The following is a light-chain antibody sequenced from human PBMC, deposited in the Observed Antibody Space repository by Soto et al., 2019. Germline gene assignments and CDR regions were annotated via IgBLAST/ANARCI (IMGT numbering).Light chain of an antibody. J-gene: IGLJ2*01. CDR2: DVN. Sequence: QSALTQPASVSGSPGQSITISCTGSSSDVGLYNYVSWYQQHPGKAPKLMIYDVNDRPSGVSDRFSGSKSGNTASLTISGLQEDDEADYFCSSYTSDTAHVVFGGGTKVTVL. V-gene: IGLV2-14*03. CDR3: SSYTSDTAHVV. CDR1: SSDVGLYNY.